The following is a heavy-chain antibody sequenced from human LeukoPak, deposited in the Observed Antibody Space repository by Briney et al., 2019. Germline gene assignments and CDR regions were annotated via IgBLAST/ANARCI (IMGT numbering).Heavy chain of an antibody. CDR2: NYYGGPT. V-gene: IGHV4-59*11. Sequence: SETLSLTCAFSGTSINSHYWTWIRQPPGKGLEWIGYNYYGGPTNYNPSLKSRVTISVDTSKNQFSLKLSSVTAADTAVYYCARSHYDYVWGSYRLGPLFDYWGQGTLVTVSS. CDR3: ARSHYDYVWGSYRLGPLFDY. D-gene: IGHD3-16*02. J-gene: IGHJ4*02. CDR1: GTSINSHY.